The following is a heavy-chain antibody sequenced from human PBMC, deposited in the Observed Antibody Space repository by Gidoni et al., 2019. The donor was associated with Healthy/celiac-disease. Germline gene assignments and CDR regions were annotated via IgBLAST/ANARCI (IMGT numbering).Heavy chain of an antibody. V-gene: IGHV3-11*01. D-gene: IGHD5-12*01. CDR1: GFTFSDYY. CDR2: ISSSGSTI. CDR3: ARIIVATTTQFFDY. J-gene: IGHJ4*02. Sequence: QLQLVESGGGLVKPGGSLRLSCPASGFTFSDYYMSWIRQAPGKGLEWVSYISSSGSTIYYAESVKGRFTISRDNAKNSLYLQMNSLRAEDTAVYYCARIIVATTTQFFDYWGQGTLVTVSS.